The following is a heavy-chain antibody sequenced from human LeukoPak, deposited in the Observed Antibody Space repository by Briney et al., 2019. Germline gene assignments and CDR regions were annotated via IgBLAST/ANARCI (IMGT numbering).Heavy chain of an antibody. J-gene: IGHJ6*03. CDR2: INHSGST. CDR3: ARLQVGVTTGRVRYYYYMDV. V-gene: IGHV4-34*01. D-gene: IGHD4-17*01. Sequence: SSETLSLTCAVYGGSFSGYYWSWIRQPPGKGLEWIGEINHSGSTNYNPSLKSRVSISVDTSKNQFSLKLSSVTAADTAVYYCARLQVGVTTGRVRYYYYMDVWGKGTTVTISS. CDR1: GGSFSGYY.